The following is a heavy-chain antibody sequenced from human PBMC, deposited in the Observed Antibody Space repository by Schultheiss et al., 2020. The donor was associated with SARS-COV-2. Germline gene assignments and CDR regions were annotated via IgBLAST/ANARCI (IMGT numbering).Heavy chain of an antibody. Sequence: GGSLRLSCAASGFTFSSYSMNWVRQAPGKGLEWVSYISSSGSTIYYADSVKGRFTISRDNAKNSLYLQMNSLKTEDTAVYYCTSTGAPSRYCSGGTCYFLKPWSVWGKGTTVTVSS. CDR3: TSTGAPSRYCSGGTCYFLKPWSV. D-gene: IGHD2-15*01. J-gene: IGHJ6*04. CDR2: ISSSGSTI. CDR1: GFTFSSYS. V-gene: IGHV3-48*04.